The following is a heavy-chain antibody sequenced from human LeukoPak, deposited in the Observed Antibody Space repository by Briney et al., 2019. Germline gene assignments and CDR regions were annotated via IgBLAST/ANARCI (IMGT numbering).Heavy chain of an antibody. V-gene: IGHV4-39*02. CDR1: GGSISSTSYY. D-gene: IGHD2-21*01. Sequence: SETLSLTCTVSGGSISSTSYYWGCIRQPPGKGLEWIGTISYSGISYYNPSLESRVIISVDTSKNHFSLRVSPVTAADTAVYYCARRRLGHAFDIWGQGTMVTVSS. J-gene: IGHJ3*02. CDR2: ISYSGIS. CDR3: ARRRLGHAFDI.